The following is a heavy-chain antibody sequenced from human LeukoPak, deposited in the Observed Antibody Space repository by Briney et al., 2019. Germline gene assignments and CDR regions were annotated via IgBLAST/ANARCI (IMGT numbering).Heavy chain of an antibody. CDR1: GFVFDDYD. D-gene: IGHD1-26*01. CDR2: IRSDGYHT. V-gene: IGHV3-30*02. CDR3: AKPSGSGVDY. J-gene: IGHJ4*02. Sequence: GGSLRLSCGASGFVFDDYDMHWVRQAPGKGLEWVAFIRSDGYHTYYTDSVKGRFIITRDNFKNTLYLQMNSLRLEDMAVYYCAKPSGSGVDYWGRGTRVTVSS.